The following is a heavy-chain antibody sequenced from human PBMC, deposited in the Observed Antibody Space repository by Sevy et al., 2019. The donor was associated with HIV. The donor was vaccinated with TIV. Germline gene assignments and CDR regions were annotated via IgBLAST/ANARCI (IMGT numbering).Heavy chain of an antibody. J-gene: IGHJ4*02. D-gene: IGHD3-22*01. CDR3: VRGGYYYDNAAYYALDS. Sequence: GGSLRLSCAATGFTFSNYAMHWVRQAPGKGMEWIAIIWSDGAYQYHGDSVKGRFTISRDNSKNILYLQMNNVRVEDTALYYIVRGGYYYDNAAYYALDSWGQGTLVTVSS. CDR1: GFTFSNYA. V-gene: IGHV3-33*01. CDR2: IWSDGAYQ.